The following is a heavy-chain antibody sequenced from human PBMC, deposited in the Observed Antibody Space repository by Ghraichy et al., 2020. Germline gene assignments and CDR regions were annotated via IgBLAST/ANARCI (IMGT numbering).Heavy chain of an antibody. V-gene: IGHV4-34*01. CDR3: ARGFGRAARPLGDWYFDL. CDR1: GGSFSGYY. D-gene: IGHD6-6*01. J-gene: IGHJ2*01. Sequence: SETLSLTCAVYGGSFSGYYWSWIRQPPGKGLEWIGEINHSGSTNYNPSLKSRVTISVDTSKNQFSLKLSSVTAADTAVYYCARGFGRAARPLGDWYFDLWGRGTLVTVSS. CDR2: INHSGST.